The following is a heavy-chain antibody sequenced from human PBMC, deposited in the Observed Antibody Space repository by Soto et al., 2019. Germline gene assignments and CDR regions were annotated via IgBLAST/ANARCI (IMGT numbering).Heavy chain of an antibody. CDR2: ISGSGGTT. D-gene: IGHD6-19*01. V-gene: IGHV3-23*01. J-gene: IGHJ3*02. Sequence: EVQLLESGGGLVQPGGSLRLSCAASGFTFSSYAMSWVRQAPGKGREWVSAISGSGGTTYYADSGKGRFTFSRDNSTNTLYLQMNSLRAEDTAVYYCAKTANGWFSAFDIWGQGTMVTVSS. CDR1: GFTFSSYA. CDR3: AKTANGWFSAFDI.